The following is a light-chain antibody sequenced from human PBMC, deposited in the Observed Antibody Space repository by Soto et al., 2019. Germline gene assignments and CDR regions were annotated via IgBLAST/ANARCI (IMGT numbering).Light chain of an antibody. V-gene: IGKV1-27*01. CDR1: QGISDY. J-gene: IGKJ1*01. CDR3: QKYDTAPQT. Sequence: DIQMTQSPSSLSASVGDTVTITCRASQGISDYLAWYQQRPGKVPKLLIYAASTLQTGVPSRFSGSGAGTDFTLTISRLQPEDVATYYCQKYDTAPQTFGQGTRVEIK. CDR2: AAS.